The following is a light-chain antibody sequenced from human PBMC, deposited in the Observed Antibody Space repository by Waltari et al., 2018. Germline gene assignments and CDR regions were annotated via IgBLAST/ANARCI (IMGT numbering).Light chain of an antibody. CDR2: KGI. V-gene: IGLV8-61*01. CDR3: SMYMGSGVWV. CDR1: PGSVSSTSY. J-gene: IGLJ3*02. Sequence: QTVVTQEPSLSVSHGGTVTLTSAFSPGSVSSTSYPTWYQQTPGQPPRTLVYKGISRSSGVPDRFSGSILGNTAALTITGAQADDESDYYCSMYMGSGVWVFGGGTKLTVL.